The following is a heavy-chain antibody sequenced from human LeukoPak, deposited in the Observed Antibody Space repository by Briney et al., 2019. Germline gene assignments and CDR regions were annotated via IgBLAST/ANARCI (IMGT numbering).Heavy chain of an antibody. CDR3: AGKYYYDSSGYFYVDY. D-gene: IGHD3-22*01. V-gene: IGHV4-34*01. CDR2: INHSGSA. Sequence: SETLSLTCAVYGGPFSGHYWRWIRQPPGKGLEWIGEINHSGSANYSPSLKSRVTLSVDTSKNQFSLKLSSVTAADTAVYYCAGKYYYDSSGYFYVDYWGQGSLVTVSS. J-gene: IGHJ4*02. CDR1: GGPFSGHY.